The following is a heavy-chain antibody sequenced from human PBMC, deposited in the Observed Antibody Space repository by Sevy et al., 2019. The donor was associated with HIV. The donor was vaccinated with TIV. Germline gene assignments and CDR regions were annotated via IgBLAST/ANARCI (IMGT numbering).Heavy chain of an antibody. D-gene: IGHD4-4*01. CDR3: VRVTPDEDGTTLDS. CDR1: GFIFSNFG. CDR2: IWHDGTKK. V-gene: IGHV3-33*01. J-gene: IGHJ4*02. Sequence: GGPLRLSCAASGFIFSNFGINWVRQAPGKGLEWVAIIWHDGTKKHYLESVKGRFTISRDNSKNTVYLQMNSLRVEDSGTYYCVRVTPDEDGTTLDSWGLGTLVTVSS.